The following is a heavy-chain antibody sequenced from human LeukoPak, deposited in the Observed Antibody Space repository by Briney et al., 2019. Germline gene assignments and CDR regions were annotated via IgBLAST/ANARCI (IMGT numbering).Heavy chain of an antibody. CDR3: ARVVGAAIYYMDV. V-gene: IGHV3-53*01. J-gene: IGHJ6*03. Sequence: PGGSLRLSCAASGFTVSSNYMSWVRQAPGKGLEWVSVIYSGGSTYYADSVKGRFTISRDNSKNTLYPQMNSLRAEDTAVYYCARVVGAAIYYMDVWGKGTTVTVSS. D-gene: IGHD2-21*02. CDR2: IYSGGST. CDR1: GFTVSSNY.